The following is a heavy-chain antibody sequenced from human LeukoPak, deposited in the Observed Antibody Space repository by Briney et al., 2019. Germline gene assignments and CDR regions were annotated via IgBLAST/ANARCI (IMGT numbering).Heavy chain of an antibody. CDR3: ARGAILRYFDWLLAVNWFDP. V-gene: IGHV1-18*01. J-gene: IGHJ5*02. CDR2: ISAYNGNT. CDR1: GYTFTSYG. Sequence: ASVKVSCKASGYTFTSYGISWVRQAPGQGLEWMGWISAYNGNTNYAQKLQGRVTMTTDTSTSTAYMELRSLRSDDTAVYYCARGAILRYFDWLLAVNWFDPWGQGTLVTVSS. D-gene: IGHD3-9*01.